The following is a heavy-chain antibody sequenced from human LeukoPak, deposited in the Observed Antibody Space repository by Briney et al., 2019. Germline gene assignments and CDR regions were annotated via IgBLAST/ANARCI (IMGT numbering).Heavy chain of an antibody. CDR3: ARKMGCSGGSCHYFDY. Sequence: GESLKISCKGSGYSFTSYWICWVRQMPGKGLEWMGIIYPGDSETRNSPSFQGQVTISADKSINTAYLQWSSLKASDTAMYYCARKMGCSGGSCHYFDYWGQGTLVTVSS. V-gene: IGHV5-51*01. J-gene: IGHJ4*02. CDR1: GYSFTSYW. CDR2: IYPGDSET. D-gene: IGHD2-15*01.